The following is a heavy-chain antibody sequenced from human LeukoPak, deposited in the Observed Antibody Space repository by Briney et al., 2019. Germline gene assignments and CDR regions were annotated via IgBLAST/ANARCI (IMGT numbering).Heavy chain of an antibody. V-gene: IGHV3-23*01. CDR1: GFTFSDYA. CDR2: ISGSSGIT. Sequence: GGSLRLSCAASGFTFSDYAMTWVRQAPGKGLEWVSAISGSSGITYYANSVKGRFTISRDNSKNTLFLQMTRLRAEDTALYYCGKVHKRPAVAGLFDNWGQGTLVTVSS. D-gene: IGHD6-19*01. J-gene: IGHJ4*02. CDR3: GKVHKRPAVAGLFDN.